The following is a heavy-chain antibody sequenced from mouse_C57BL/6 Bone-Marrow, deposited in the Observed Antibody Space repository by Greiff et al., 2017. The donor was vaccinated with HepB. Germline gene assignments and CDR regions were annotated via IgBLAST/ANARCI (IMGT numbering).Heavy chain of an antibody. CDR2: IDPSDSYT. CDR3: ARYGNYGGYFDY. D-gene: IGHD2-1*01. J-gene: IGHJ2*01. Sequence: QVQLQQPGAELVMPGASVKLSCKASGYTFTSYWMHWVKQRPGQGLEWIGEIDPSDSYTNYNQKFKGKSTLTVDKSSSTAYMQLSSLTSEDSAVYYWARYGNYGGYFDYWGQGTTLTVSS. CDR1: GYTFTSYW. V-gene: IGHV1-69*01.